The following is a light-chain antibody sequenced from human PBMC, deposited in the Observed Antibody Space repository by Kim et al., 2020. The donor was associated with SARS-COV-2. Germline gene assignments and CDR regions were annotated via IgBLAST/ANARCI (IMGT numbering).Light chain of an antibody. J-gene: IGLJ1*01. CDR2: QDN. Sequence: VSPGQTANTTCSGDKLGDKFACWYQQKAGQSPVLVIYQDNKRPSGIPERFSGSNSGNTATLTISGTQAMDEADYYCQAWDTSTAVFGTGTKVTVL. CDR3: QAWDTSTAV. CDR1: KLGDKF. V-gene: IGLV3-1*01.